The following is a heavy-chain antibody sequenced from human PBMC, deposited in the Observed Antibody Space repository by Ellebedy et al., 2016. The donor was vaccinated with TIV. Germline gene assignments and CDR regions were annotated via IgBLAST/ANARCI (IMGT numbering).Heavy chain of an antibody. CDR2: IYYSGGT. D-gene: IGHD2-2*01. V-gene: IGHV4-39*07. CDR1: DGPITSSRYH. J-gene: IGHJ3*02. Sequence: MPSETLSLTFSFSDGPITSSRYHWGWIRHLPGKGLQWIGTIYYSGGTYYNPSLKSRVTISVDTSKKQFSLKLRSATAADTAVYYCGVVGGIKPHNAFDIWGQGTEVIVSA. CDR3: GVVGGIKPHNAFDI.